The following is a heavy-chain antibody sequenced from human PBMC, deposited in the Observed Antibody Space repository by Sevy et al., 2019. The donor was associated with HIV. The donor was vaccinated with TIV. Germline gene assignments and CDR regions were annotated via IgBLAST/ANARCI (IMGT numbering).Heavy chain of an antibody. Sequence: GGSLRLACAASGFTFSSYAMSWVRRAPGKGLEWVSALSGSGGSTYYADSVKGRFTISRDNSKNTLYLQMNSLRAEDTAVYYCAKLTPHPLYFDYWGQGTLVTVSS. V-gene: IGHV3-23*01. CDR3: AKLTPHPLYFDY. CDR1: GFTFSSYA. J-gene: IGHJ4*02. CDR2: LSGSGGST.